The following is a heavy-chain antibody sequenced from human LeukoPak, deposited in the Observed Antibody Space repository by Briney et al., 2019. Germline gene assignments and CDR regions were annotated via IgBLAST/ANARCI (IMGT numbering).Heavy chain of an antibody. CDR1: GFTFSSYA. Sequence: GGSLRLSCAASGFTFSSYAMHWVRQAPGKGLEYVSAISSNGGSTYYANSVKGRFTISRDNSKNTLYLQMGSLRAEDMAVYYCARDNGGYAFDIWGQGTMVTVSS. CDR2: ISSNGGST. J-gene: IGHJ3*02. CDR3: ARDNGGYAFDI. V-gene: IGHV3-64*01. D-gene: IGHD3-16*01.